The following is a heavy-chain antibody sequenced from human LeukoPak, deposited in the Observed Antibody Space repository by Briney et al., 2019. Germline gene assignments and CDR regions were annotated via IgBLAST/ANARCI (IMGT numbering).Heavy chain of an antibody. V-gene: IGHV1-2*06. J-gene: IGHJ5*02. CDR2: INPNSGGT. CDR3: ARVLLWFGEFGSWFDP. Sequence: ASVKVSCKASGGTFSSYAISWVRQAPGQGLEWMGRINPNSGGTNYAQKFQGRVTMTRDTSISTAYMELSRLRSDDTAVYYCARVLLWFGEFGSWFDPWGQGTLVTVSS. D-gene: IGHD3-10*01. CDR1: GGTFSSYA.